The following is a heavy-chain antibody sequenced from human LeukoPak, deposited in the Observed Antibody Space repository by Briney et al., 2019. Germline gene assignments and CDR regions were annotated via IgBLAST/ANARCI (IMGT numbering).Heavy chain of an antibody. D-gene: IGHD3-10*01. CDR2: IYYSGST. Sequence: SETLSLTCTVSGGSISSYYWSWIRQPPGKGLEWSGSIYYSGSTNYNPSLKSRVTISVDTSKNQFSLKLSSVTAADTAVYYCARHPVNLRITMVQGVPRYAFDIRRQGTMVTVSS. CDR1: GGSISSYY. CDR3: ARHPVNLRITMVQGVPRYAFDI. J-gene: IGHJ3*02. V-gene: IGHV4-59*08.